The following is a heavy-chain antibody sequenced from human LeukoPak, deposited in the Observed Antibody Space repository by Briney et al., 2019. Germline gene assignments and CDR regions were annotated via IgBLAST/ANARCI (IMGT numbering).Heavy chain of an antibody. D-gene: IGHD6-13*01. Sequence: GRSLRLSCAASGFTFDDYAMHWVRQAPGKGLEWVSGISWNSGSIGYADSVKGRFTISRDNAKNSLYLQMNSLRAEDTAVYYCAREGIALNGMDVWGQGTTVTVSS. CDR2: ISWNSGSI. CDR1: GFTFDDYA. V-gene: IGHV3-9*01. CDR3: AREGIALNGMDV. J-gene: IGHJ6*02.